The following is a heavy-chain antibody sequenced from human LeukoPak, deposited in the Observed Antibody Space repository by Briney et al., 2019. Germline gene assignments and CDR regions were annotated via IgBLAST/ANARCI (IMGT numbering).Heavy chain of an antibody. D-gene: IGHD2-2*01. Sequence: SETLSLTCTVSGGSISSSSYYWGWIRQPPGKGLEWIGSIYYSGSTYYNPSLKSRVTISVDTSKNQFSLKLSSVTAADTAVYYCARSLVVVPAAIDWFDPWGQATLVTVSS. V-gene: IGHV4-39*01. J-gene: IGHJ5*02. CDR1: GGSISSSSYY. CDR2: IYYSGST. CDR3: ARSLVVVPAAIDWFDP.